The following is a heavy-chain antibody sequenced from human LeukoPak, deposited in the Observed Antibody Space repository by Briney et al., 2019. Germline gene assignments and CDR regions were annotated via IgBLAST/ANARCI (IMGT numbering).Heavy chain of an antibody. D-gene: IGHD6-13*01. CDR3: ARFIAAPYYFDY. J-gene: IGHJ4*02. Sequence: GGTLRLSCAASGFTFSNYYMSWVRQAPGKGLEWVANIKQDGSERFYGDSVTGRFTISRDNAKKSLYLQMNSLRAEDTAVYYCARFIAAPYYFDYWGRGTLVTVSS. CDR1: GFTFSNYY. CDR2: IKQDGSER. V-gene: IGHV3-7*01.